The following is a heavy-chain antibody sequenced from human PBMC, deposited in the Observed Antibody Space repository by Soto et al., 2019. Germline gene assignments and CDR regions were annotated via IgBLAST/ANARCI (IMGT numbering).Heavy chain of an antibody. Sequence: PGWSLRLSCAASGFTFSSYAMHWVRQAPGKGLEWVAVISYDGSNKYYADSVKGRFTISRDNSKNTLYLQMNSLRAEDTAVYYCARDSSIEQQLIKLIDYWGQGALGTVSS. V-gene: IGHV3-30-3*01. J-gene: IGHJ4*02. D-gene: IGHD6-13*01. CDR1: GFTFSSYA. CDR2: ISYDGSNK. CDR3: ARDSSIEQQLIKLIDY.